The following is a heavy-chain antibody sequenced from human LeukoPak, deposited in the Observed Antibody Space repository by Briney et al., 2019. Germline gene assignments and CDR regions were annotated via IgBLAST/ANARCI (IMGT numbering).Heavy chain of an antibody. CDR2: ISYDGSNK. Sequence: GGSLRLSCAASGFTFSSYAMHWVRQAPGKGLEWVAVISYDGSNKYYADSVEGRFTISRDNSKNTLYLQMNSLRAEDTAVYYCARVGGDYVTDAFDIWGQGTMVTVSS. CDR1: GFTFSSYA. J-gene: IGHJ3*02. D-gene: IGHD4-17*01. V-gene: IGHV3-30*14. CDR3: ARVGGDYVTDAFDI.